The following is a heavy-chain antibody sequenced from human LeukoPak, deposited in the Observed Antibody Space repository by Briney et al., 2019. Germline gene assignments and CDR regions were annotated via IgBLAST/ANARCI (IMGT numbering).Heavy chain of an antibody. CDR2: IFYSEST. CDR3: VRMRLRFSGNYPASWFDP. D-gene: IGHD1-26*01. J-gene: IGHJ5*02. V-gene: IGHV4-59*01. Sequence: SETLSLICTVSGGSISSYYWSWIRQPPGKGLEWIGSIFYSESTNYTPSLRGRVTISLDTSKNQFSLKLSSLTAADTAVYYCVRMRLRFSGNYPASWFDPWGQGTLVTVSS. CDR1: GGSISSYY.